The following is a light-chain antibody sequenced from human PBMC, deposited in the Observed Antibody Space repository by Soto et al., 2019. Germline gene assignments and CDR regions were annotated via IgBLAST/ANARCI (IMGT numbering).Light chain of an antibody. Sequence: EIVMTQSPATLSVSPGERATLSCRASQSVSSNLAWYQQKPGQTPRLLIYGASTRATGVPARFRGSGSGTEFTLTISSLQSEDFAVYYCQQNNKWPWTFGPGTKV. CDR2: GAS. CDR3: QQNNKWPWT. J-gene: IGKJ1*01. V-gene: IGKV3-15*01. CDR1: QSVSSN.